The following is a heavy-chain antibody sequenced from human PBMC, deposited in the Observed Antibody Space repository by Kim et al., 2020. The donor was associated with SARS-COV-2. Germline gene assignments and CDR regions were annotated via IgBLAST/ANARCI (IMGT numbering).Heavy chain of an antibody. V-gene: IGHV4-31*03. D-gene: IGHD3-3*01. CDR2: ICYSGST. J-gene: IGHJ4*02. CDR1: GVSISGGDYY. CDR3: ARAETIYGVVIGGFDN. Sequence: SETLSLTCTVSGVSISGGDYYWSWIRQHPGKGLEWIGYICYSGSTYYNPSLKSRVTISVNTYKNQFSLKLCSVTAADTAVYYGARAETIYGVVIGGFDNWGQGILVTVSS.